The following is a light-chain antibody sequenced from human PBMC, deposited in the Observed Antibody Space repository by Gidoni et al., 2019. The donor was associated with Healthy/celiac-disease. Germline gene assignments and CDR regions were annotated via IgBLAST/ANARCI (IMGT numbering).Light chain of an antibody. CDR3: SSYTSSSTYVV. J-gene: IGLJ2*01. CDR2: DVS. V-gene: IGLV2-14*01. CDR1: SSDVGGYNY. Sequence: QSALTQPASVSGAPGPSITISCTGTSSDVGGYNYVSWYQQHPGKAPKLMIYDVSNRPSGVSNRFSGSKSGNTASLTISGLQAEDEADYYCSSYTSSSTYVVFGGGTKLTV.